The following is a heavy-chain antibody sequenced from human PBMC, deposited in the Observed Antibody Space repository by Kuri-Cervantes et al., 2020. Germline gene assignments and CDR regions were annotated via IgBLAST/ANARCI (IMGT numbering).Heavy chain of an antibody. D-gene: IGHD3-22*01. J-gene: IGHJ4*02. CDR3: ARNREEVVINFDY. Sequence: SETLSLTCTVSGGSISSRSYYWGWIRQPPGKGLEWIGSIYYSGSTYYNPSLKSRVTISVDTSKDQFSLKLSSVTAADTAVYSCARNREEVVINFDYWGQGTLVTVSS. V-gene: IGHV4-39*01. CDR2: IYYSGST. CDR1: GGSISSRSYY.